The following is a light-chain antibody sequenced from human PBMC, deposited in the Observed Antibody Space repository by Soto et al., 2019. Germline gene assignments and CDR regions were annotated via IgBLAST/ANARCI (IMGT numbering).Light chain of an antibody. CDR3: GADHGSGSNFHEV. CDR1: SGYSNYK. V-gene: IGLV9-49*01. J-gene: IGLJ2*01. Sequence: QSVLTQPPSASASLGASVTLTCTLSSGYSNYKVDWYQQRPGKGPRFVMRVGTGGIVGSKGDGIPDRFSVLGSGLNRYLTIKNIQEEDESDYHCGADHGSGSNFHEVFGGGTKLTVL. CDR2: VGTGGIVG.